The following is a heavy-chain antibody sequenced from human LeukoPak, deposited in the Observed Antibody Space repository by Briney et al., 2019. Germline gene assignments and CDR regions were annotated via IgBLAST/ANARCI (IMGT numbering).Heavy chain of an antibody. V-gene: IGHV3-30-3*01. CDR2: MSNDGSIK. D-gene: IGHD3-3*01. Sequence: GGSLRLSWAASGLTFSEYTIHWVRQAPCKGLEWVAVMSNDGSIKKYANSVKGRFTISRDNSKSTLYLQMDSLRAEDTAVYYCAREFTIFGVVIQRYDAFDVWGQGTMVTVSS. J-gene: IGHJ3*01. CDR3: AREFTIFGVVIQRYDAFDV. CDR1: GLTFSEYT.